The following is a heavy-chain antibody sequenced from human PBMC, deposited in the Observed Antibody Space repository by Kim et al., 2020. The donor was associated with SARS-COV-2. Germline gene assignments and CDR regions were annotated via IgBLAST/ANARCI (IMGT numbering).Heavy chain of an antibody. CDR1: GFTFSSYD. J-gene: IGHJ6*03. V-gene: IGHV3-13*01. CDR2: IGTAGDT. D-gene: IGHD6-25*01. Sequence: GGSLRLSCAASGFTFSSYDMHWVRQATGKGLEWVSAIGTAGDTYYQGSVKGRFTISRENAKNYLYLQMNSLRAGDTAVYYCARAAMAARVYHYYYYMDV. CDR3: ARAAMAARVYHYYYYMDV.